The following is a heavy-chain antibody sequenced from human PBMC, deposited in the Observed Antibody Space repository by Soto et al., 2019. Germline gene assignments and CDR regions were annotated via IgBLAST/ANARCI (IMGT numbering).Heavy chain of an antibody. CDR3: ARENRYYDFWSGYYSGWFDP. D-gene: IGHD3-3*01. J-gene: IGHJ5*02. Sequence: SETLSLTCAVYGGSVSGYYWSWIRQPPGKGLEWIGEINHSGSTNYNPSLKSRVTISVDTSKNQFSLKLSSVTAADPAVYFCARENRYYDFWSGYYSGWFDPWGQGTLVTV. CDR1: GGSVSGYY. V-gene: IGHV4-34*01. CDR2: INHSGST.